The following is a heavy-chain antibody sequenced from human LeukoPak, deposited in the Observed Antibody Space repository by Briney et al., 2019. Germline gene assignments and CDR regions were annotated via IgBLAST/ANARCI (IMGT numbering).Heavy chain of an antibody. V-gene: IGHV4-4*09. CDR3: ARRVHDAFDI. J-gene: IGHJ3*02. Sequence: SETLSLTCTVSGGSISSYYWSWIRQPPGKGLEWIGYIYTSGSTNYNPSLKSRVTISVDTSKNQFSLKLSSVTAADTAVYYCARRVHDAFDIWGQGTMVTASS. CDR1: GGSISSYY. CDR2: IYTSGST.